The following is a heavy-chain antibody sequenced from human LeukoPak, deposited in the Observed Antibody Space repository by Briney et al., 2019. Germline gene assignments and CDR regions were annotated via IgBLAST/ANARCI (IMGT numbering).Heavy chain of an antibody. V-gene: IGHV3-64D*09. D-gene: IGHD6-13*01. CDR3: VKYSSRGGDY. CDR2: ISSNGGST. CDR1: GFTFSTYA. J-gene: IGHJ4*02. Sequence: GGSLRLSCSPSGFTFSTYAMHWVRQAPGKGLEYVSAISSNGGSTYYADSVRGRFTISRDNSKNPLYLQTSSLRAEDTAVYYCVKYSSRGGDYWGQGTLVTVSS.